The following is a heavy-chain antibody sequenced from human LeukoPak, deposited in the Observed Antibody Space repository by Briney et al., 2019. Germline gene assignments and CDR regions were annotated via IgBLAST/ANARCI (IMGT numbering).Heavy chain of an antibody. Sequence: PSETLSLTCSVSGGSISTSNYYWVWIRQSPEKGLEWIGSIFHNGNAFYSPSLQSRVTISVDTSKNQFSLKLSSVTAADTAVYYCARRLPYYYGSGSYRGYMDVWGKGTTVTISS. V-gene: IGHV4-39*07. D-gene: IGHD3-10*01. CDR1: GGSISTSNYY. CDR2: IFHNGNA. CDR3: ARRLPYYYGSGSYRGYMDV. J-gene: IGHJ6*03.